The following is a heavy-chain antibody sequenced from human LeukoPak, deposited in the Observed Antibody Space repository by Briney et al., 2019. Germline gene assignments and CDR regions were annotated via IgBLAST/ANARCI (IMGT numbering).Heavy chain of an antibody. Sequence: SETLSLTCAVYGGSFSGYYWSWIRQPPGKGLEWIGEINHSGSTNYNPSLKSRVTILVDTSKNQFSLKLSSVTAADTAVYYCARGARFAGIVYWGQGTLVTVSS. J-gene: IGHJ4*02. CDR1: GGSFSGYY. CDR2: INHSGST. V-gene: IGHV4-34*01. D-gene: IGHD2-15*01. CDR3: ARGARFAGIVY.